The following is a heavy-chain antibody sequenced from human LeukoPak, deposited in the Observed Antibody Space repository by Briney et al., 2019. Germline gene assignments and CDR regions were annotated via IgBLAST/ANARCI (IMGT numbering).Heavy chain of an antibody. CDR3: AKDRRIQLRYFDY. Sequence: GRSLRLSCAASGFTFSNNAMHWVRQAPGKGLEWVAVITHDGNHKYNADSVKGRFTISRDNSKNTLYLQMNSLRAEDTAVYYCAKDRRIQLRYFDYWGQGTLVTVSS. CDR2: ITHDGNHK. D-gene: IGHD5-18*01. V-gene: IGHV3-30*04. CDR1: GFTFSNNA. J-gene: IGHJ4*02.